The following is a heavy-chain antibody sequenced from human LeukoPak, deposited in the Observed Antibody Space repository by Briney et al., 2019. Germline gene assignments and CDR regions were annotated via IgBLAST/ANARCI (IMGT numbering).Heavy chain of an antibody. J-gene: IGHJ4*02. D-gene: IGHD1-26*01. CDR3: AKDSLEGSTSLSIDY. Sequence: GGSLRLSRAASGFTFDDYAMHWVRQAPGKGLEWVSLISWDGGSTYYADSVKGRFTISRDNSKNSLYLQMNSLRAEDTALYYCAKDSLEGSTSLSIDYWGQGTLVTVSS. V-gene: IGHV3-43D*03. CDR1: GFTFDDYA. CDR2: ISWDGGST.